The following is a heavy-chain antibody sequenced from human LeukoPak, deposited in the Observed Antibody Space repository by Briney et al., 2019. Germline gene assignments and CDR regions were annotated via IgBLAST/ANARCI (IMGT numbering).Heavy chain of an antibody. CDR3: SSQPAVLDLDC. J-gene: IGHJ4*02. CDR1: GFAFSSYW. CDR2: IKPDGSGK. V-gene: IGHV3-7*01. D-gene: IGHD6-19*01. Sequence: GGSLRLSCAASGFAFSSYWMTWVRQTPGKGLEWVANIKPDGSGKNNVDSVKGRFTISRDNAKNSLYLQMKGLRVEDTAVYYCSSQPAVLDLDCWGQGTLVTVSS.